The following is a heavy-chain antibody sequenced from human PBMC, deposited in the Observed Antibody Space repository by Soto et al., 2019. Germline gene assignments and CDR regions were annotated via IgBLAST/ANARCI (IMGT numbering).Heavy chain of an antibody. CDR2: TRNKANSYTT. D-gene: IGHD6-6*01. V-gene: IGHV3-72*01. CDR3: ARGPGAARYWYFDL. Sequence: GGSLRLSCAASGFTFSDHYMDWVRQAPGKGLEWVGRTRNKANSYTTEYAASVKGRFTISRDDSKNSLYLQMNSLKTEDTAVYYCARGPGAARYWYFDLWGRGTLVTVSS. J-gene: IGHJ2*01. CDR1: GFTFSDHY.